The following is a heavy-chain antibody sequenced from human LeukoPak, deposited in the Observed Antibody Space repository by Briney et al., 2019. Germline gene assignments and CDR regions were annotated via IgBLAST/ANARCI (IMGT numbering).Heavy chain of an antibody. Sequence: SETLSLTCAVYGGSFSGYYWSWLRQPPGKGLEWLGEINHSGSTNYNPSLKSRVTISVDTSKNQFPLELSSVTAADTAVYYCARGRTRRIFDPWGQGTLVTVSS. D-gene: IGHD2-15*01. V-gene: IGHV4-34*01. J-gene: IGHJ5*02. CDR1: GGSFSGYY. CDR3: ARGRTRRIFDP. CDR2: INHSGST.